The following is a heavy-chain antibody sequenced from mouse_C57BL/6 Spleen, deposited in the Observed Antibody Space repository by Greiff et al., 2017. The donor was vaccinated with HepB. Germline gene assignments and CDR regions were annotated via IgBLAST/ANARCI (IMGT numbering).Heavy chain of an antibody. CDR1: GFTFSDYY. CDR2: INYDGSST. V-gene: IGHV5-16*01. Sequence: VVESEGGLVQPGSSMKLSCTASGFTFSDYYMAWVRQVPEKGLEWVANINYDGSSTYYLDSLKSRFIISRDNAKNILYLQMSSLKSEDTATYYCARADGYYVDYAMDYWGQGTSVTVSS. J-gene: IGHJ4*01. D-gene: IGHD2-3*01. CDR3: ARADGYYVDYAMDY.